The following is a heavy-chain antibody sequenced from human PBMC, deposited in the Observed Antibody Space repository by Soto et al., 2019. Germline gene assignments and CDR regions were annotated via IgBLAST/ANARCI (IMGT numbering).Heavy chain of an antibody. D-gene: IGHD5-18*01. CDR1: GFTFSSYA. J-gene: IGHJ6*02. Sequence: GGPLRLSCAASGFTFSSYAMTWVRQAPGKGLEWVSTISGRGIDTYYADSVKGRFTLSRDNSNNTLYLQMNGLRGEDTAVYYCAKSTRLDTYSFWYYGMDVWGQGTTVTVSS. V-gene: IGHV3-23*01. CDR2: ISGRGIDT. CDR3: AKSTRLDTYSFWYYGMDV.